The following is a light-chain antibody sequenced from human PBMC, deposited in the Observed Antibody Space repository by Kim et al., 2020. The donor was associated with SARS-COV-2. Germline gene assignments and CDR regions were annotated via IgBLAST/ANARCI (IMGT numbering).Light chain of an antibody. CDR1: QSVSSY. CDR3: QQRSNWPLT. J-gene: IGKJ4*01. Sequence: WSPGESATLSCRASQSVSSYLAWYQQKPGQAPRLLIYDASNRATGIPARFSGSGSGTDFTLTISSLEPEDFAVYYCQQRSNWPLTFGGGTKVEIK. V-gene: IGKV3-11*01. CDR2: DAS.